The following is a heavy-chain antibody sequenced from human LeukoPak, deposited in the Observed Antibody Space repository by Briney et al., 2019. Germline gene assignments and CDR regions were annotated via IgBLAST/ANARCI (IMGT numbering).Heavy chain of an antibody. V-gene: IGHV3-48*01. Sequence: GRSLRLACAASGFTVSSYSINWVRQAPGKGLEWVSYISIIISTIYYTDSVKGRFTIYRDNAKNSLYLQMNCLRAEDTAVYYCAREGYCSGGSCSLDAFDIWGQGTMVTVSS. D-gene: IGHD2-15*01. J-gene: IGHJ3*02. CDR3: AREGYCSGGSCSLDAFDI. CDR1: GFTVSSYS. CDR2: ISIIISTI.